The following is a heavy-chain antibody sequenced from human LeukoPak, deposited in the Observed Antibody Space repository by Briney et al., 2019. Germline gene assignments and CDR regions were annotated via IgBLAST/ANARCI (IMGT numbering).Heavy chain of an antibody. CDR3: ARLAAAGTLYFDY. V-gene: IGHV5-51*01. CDR1: GYSFTSYW. Sequence: GESLKISCKGSGYSFTSYWIGWVRQMPGKGLEWMGIIYPGDSDTRYSPSFQGQVTISADKSISTAYPQWSSLKASDTAMYYCARLAAAGTLYFDYGGREPLVTVS. CDR2: IYPGDSDT. D-gene: IGHD6-13*01. J-gene: IGHJ4*02.